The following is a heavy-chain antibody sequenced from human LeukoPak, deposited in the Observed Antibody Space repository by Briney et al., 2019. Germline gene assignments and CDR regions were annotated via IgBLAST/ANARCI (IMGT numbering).Heavy chain of an antibody. D-gene: IGHD6-13*01. V-gene: IGHV3-23*01. CDR3: AKDRNPGYSSSWSNYFDY. CDR1: GFTFSSYA. Sequence: PGGSLRLSCAASGFTFSSYAMSWVRQAPGKGLEWVSAISGSGGSTYYADSVKGRFTISRDNSKNTLYPQMNSLRAEDTAVYYCAKDRNPGYSSSWSNYFDYWGQGTLVTVSS. CDR2: ISGSGGST. J-gene: IGHJ4*02.